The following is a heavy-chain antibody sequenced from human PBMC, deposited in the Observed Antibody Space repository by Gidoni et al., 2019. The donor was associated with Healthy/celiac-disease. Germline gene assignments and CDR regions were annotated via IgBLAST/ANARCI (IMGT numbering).Heavy chain of an antibody. D-gene: IGHD2-15*01. CDR2: IYYSGST. V-gene: IGHV4-31*03. J-gene: IGHJ3*02. Sequence: QVQLQESGPGLVKPSQTLSLTCTVSGGSISSGGYYWSWIRQHPGKGLEWIGYIYYSGSTYYNPSLKSRVTISVDTPKNQFSLKLSSVTAADTAVYYCARDGVLLMQAFDIWGQGTMVTVSS. CDR3: ARDGVLLMQAFDI. CDR1: GGSISSGGYY.